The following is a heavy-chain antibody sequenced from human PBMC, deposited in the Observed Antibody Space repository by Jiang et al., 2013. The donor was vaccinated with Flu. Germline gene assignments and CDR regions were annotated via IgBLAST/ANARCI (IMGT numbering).Heavy chain of an antibody. Sequence: SGAEVKKPGASVKVSCKASGYTFTSYGISWVRQAPGQGLEWMGWISAYNGNTNYAQKLQGRVTMTTDTSTSTACMELRSLRSDDTAVYYCARDPTIYDSSGYYYGMDVWGQGTTVTVSS. CDR2: ISAYNGNT. V-gene: IGHV1-18*04. J-gene: IGHJ6*02. CDR1: GYTFTSYG. D-gene: IGHD3-22*01. CDR3: ARDPTIYDSSGYYYGMDV.